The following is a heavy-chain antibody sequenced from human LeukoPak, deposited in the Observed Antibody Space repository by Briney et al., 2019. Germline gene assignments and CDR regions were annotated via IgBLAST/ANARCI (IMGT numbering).Heavy chain of an antibody. V-gene: IGHV3-7*01. CDR1: GFTFSTYW. CDR3: ARDIGGGYEYYYGMDV. J-gene: IGHJ6*02. CDR2: INRDGSEK. D-gene: IGHD6-13*01. Sequence: GGSLRLSCAASGFTFSTYWMSWVRQAPGKGLYWVANINRDGSEKYYGDSVKGRFTISRDNAENSLFLQMNSLGAEDTAVYYCARDIGGGYEYYYGMDVWGQGTTVTVSS.